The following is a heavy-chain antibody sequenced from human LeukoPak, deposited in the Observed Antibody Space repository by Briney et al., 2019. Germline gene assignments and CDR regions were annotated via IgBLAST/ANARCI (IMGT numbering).Heavy chain of an antibody. J-gene: IGHJ4*02. CDR1: GFTFNSYG. V-gene: IGHV3-23*01. D-gene: IGHD2-15*01. Sequence: GGSLRLSCAASGFTFNSYGMHWVRQAPGKGLEWVSAISNNGGYTYYADSVQGRFTISRDNSKSTLCLQMNSLRAEDTAVYYCAKQLGYCSDGSCYFPYWGQGTLVTVSS. CDR3: AKQLGYCSDGSCYFPY. CDR2: ISNNGGYT.